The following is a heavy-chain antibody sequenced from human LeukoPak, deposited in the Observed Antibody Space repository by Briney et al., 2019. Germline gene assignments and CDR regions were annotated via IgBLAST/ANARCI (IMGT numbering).Heavy chain of an antibody. CDR2: VYYSGST. D-gene: IGHD1-1*01. Sequence: SETLSLTCTVSGGSISSYYWSWIRQPPGKGLEWVGYVYYSGSTNYNPSLKSRVTITVDTSKNQFSLKLSSVTAADTAVYHCARDSRTTTAFDIWGQGTMVAVSS. CDR3: ARDSRTTTAFDI. V-gene: IGHV4-59*01. J-gene: IGHJ3*02. CDR1: GGSISSYY.